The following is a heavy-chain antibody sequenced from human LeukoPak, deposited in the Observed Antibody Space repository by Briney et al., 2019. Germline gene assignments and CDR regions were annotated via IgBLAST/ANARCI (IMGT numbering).Heavy chain of an antibody. J-gene: IGHJ6*02. CDR1: GFTFSSYA. CDR3: ARDPYSSGWSPYYYYGMDV. D-gene: IGHD6-19*01. CDR2: ISGRGGST. Sequence: GGSLRLSCAASGFTFSSYAMSWVRQAPGKGLEWVSAISGRGGSTYYADSVKGRFTISRDNSKNTLYLQMNSLRAEDTAVYYCARDPYSSGWSPYYYYGMDVWGQGTTVTVSS. V-gene: IGHV3-23*01.